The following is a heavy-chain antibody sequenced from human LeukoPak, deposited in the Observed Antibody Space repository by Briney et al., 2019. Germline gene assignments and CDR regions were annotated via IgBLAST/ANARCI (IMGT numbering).Heavy chain of an antibody. CDR1: GYTFTGYY. D-gene: IGHD1-26*01. J-gene: IGHJ4*02. CDR3: ARVPALVGALDY. V-gene: IGHV1-2*02. CDR2: INPNSGGT. Sequence: ASVTVSCKASGYTFTGYYMHWVRQAAGQGLEWMGWINPNSGGTNYAQKFQGRVTMTRDTSISTAYMELSRLRSDDTAVYYCARVPALVGALDYWGQGTLVTVSS.